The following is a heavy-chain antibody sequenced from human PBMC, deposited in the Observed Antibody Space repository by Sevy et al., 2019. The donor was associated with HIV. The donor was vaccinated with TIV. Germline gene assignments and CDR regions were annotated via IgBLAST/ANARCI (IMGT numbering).Heavy chain of an antibody. CDR2: IYYNGHI. D-gene: IGHD1-26*01. CDR3: AGENAWGRGYS. V-gene: IGHV4-59*08. Sequence: SETLSLTCTVSGGSITSLYWNWIRQPPGKGLEWIATIYYNGHINYNPSPKSRVTSSLNTSKNQFALRLSAVAAADTAMYYCAGENAWGRGYSWGQGTLVTVSS. CDR1: GGSITSLY. J-gene: IGHJ4*02.